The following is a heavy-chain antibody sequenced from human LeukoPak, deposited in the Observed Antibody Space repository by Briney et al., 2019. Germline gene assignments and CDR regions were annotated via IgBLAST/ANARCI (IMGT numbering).Heavy chain of an antibody. V-gene: IGHV4-31*03. D-gene: IGHD6-13*01. CDR1: GGSISSGGYY. CDR2: IYYSGST. Sequence: PSETLSLTCTVSGGSISSGGYYWSWIRQHPGKGLEWIGYIYYSGSTYYNPSLKSRVTISVDTSKNQFSLKLSSVTAVDSAVYYCARGYGRSYSSSFYVGNWFDPWGQGTLVTVSS. CDR3: ARGYGRSYSSSFYVGNWFDP. J-gene: IGHJ5*02.